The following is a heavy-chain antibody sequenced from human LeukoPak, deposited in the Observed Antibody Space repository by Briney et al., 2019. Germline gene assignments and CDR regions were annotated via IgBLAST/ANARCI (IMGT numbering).Heavy chain of an antibody. CDR3: ARHVPYYDILTGYYPNYFDY. Sequence: PSETLSLTCTVSGGSISSYYWSWIRQPPGKGLEWIGYIYYSGSTNYNPSLKSRVTISVDTSKNQFSLKLSSVTAADTAVYYCARHVPYYDILTGYYPNYFDYWGQGTLVTVSS. J-gene: IGHJ4*02. CDR2: IYYSGST. CDR1: GGSISSYY. D-gene: IGHD3-9*01. V-gene: IGHV4-59*08.